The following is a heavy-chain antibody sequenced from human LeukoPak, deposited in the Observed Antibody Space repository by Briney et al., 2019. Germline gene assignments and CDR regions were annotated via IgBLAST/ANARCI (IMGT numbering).Heavy chain of an antibody. D-gene: IGHD5-18*01. CDR2: IYWNDDK. CDR3: AHRLELWGVFDY. Sequence: SGPTLVNPTQTLTLTCTFSAFSLSTSGVGVGWIRQTPGKALEWLALIYWNDDKRYSPSLKSRLTITKDTSKNQVVLTMTNMDPVDTATYYCAHRLELWGVFDYWGQGTLVTVSS. J-gene: IGHJ4*02. V-gene: IGHV2-5*01. CDR1: AFSLSTSGVG.